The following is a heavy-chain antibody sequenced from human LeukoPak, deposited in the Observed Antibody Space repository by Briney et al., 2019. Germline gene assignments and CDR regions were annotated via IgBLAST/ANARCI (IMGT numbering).Heavy chain of an antibody. Sequence: PSETLSLTCAVYGGSFSGYYWSWIRQPPGKGLEWIGEINHSGSTNYNPSLKSRVTISVDTSKNQFSLKLSSVTAADTAVYYCARGRDSSGSHFDYWGQGTLVTVSS. J-gene: IGHJ4*02. V-gene: IGHV4-34*01. CDR2: INHSGST. D-gene: IGHD6-25*01. CDR1: GGSFSGYY. CDR3: ARGRDSSGSHFDY.